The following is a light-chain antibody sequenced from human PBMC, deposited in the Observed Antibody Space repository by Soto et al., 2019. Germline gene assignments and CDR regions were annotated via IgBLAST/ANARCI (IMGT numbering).Light chain of an antibody. V-gene: IGKV3-15*01. Sequence: EIVMTQSPATLSVSPGERATLSCRASQSVSSNLAWYQQKPGQAPRLLIYGASTRATGIPARFSGSGSGTEFTLTISSLQSADFAVYSCQQYNNWPPGGSYTFGQGTKLEIK. J-gene: IGKJ2*01. CDR1: QSVSSN. CDR3: QQYNNWPPGGSYT. CDR2: GAS.